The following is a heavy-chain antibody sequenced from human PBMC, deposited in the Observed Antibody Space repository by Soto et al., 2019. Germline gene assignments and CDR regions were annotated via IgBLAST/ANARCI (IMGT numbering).Heavy chain of an antibody. D-gene: IGHD3-22*01. CDR1: GFTFSSYG. CDR2: ISYDGSNK. CDR3: AKDYYYDSSGLSGVFDY. V-gene: IGHV3-30*18. J-gene: IGHJ4*02. Sequence: PEGSLRLSCAASGFTFSSYGMHWVRQAPGKGLEWVAVISYDGSNKYYADSVKGRFTISRDNSKNTLYLQMNSLRAEDTAVYYCAKDYYYDSSGLSGVFDYWGQGTLVTVSS.